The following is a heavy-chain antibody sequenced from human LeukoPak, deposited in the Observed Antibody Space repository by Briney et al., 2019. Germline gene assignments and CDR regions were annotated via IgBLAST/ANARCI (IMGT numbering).Heavy chain of an antibody. CDR3: ARHTLAAGGFDY. CDR1: GGSISSSSYY. D-gene: IGHD6-13*01. J-gene: IGHJ4*02. V-gene: IGHV4-39*01. CDR2: IYYSGST. Sequence: PSETLSLTCTVSGGSISSSSYYWGWIRQPPGKGLEWIGSIYYSGSTYYNPSLKSRVTISVDTSKNQFSLKLSSVTAADTAVYYCARHTLAAGGFDYWGQGTLVTVSS.